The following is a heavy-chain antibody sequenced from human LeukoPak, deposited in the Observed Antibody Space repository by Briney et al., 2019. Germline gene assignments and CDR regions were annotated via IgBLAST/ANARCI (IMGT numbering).Heavy chain of an antibody. J-gene: IGHJ6*02. V-gene: IGHV4-61*01. Sequence: SETLSLTCTVSGGSVSSGSYYWSWIRQPPGKGLEWIGYIYYSGSTNYNPSLKSRVTISVDTSKNQFSLKLSSVTAADTAVYYCARGRSSGWYKDYYYYYGMDVWGQGTTVTVSS. CDR2: IYYSGST. CDR3: ARGRSSGWYKDYYYYYGMDV. D-gene: IGHD6-19*01. CDR1: GGSVSSGSYY.